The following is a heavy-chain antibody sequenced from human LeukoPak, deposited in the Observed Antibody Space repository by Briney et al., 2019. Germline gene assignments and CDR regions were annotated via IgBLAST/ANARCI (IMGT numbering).Heavy chain of an antibody. Sequence: GGSLRLSCAASGFTFSSYWMHWVRQAPGKGLEWVAVISYDGSNKYYADSVKGRFTISRDNSKNTLYLQMNSLRAEDTAVYYCAKDEVPGIAVAKGAFDIWGQGTMVTVSS. CDR1: GFTFSSYW. CDR3: AKDEVPGIAVAKGAFDI. J-gene: IGHJ3*02. V-gene: IGHV3-30*18. CDR2: ISYDGSNK. D-gene: IGHD6-19*01.